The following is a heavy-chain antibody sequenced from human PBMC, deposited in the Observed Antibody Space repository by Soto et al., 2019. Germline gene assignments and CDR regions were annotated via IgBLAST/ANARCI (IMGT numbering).Heavy chain of an antibody. CDR1: GGTLSSYA. D-gene: IGHD2-2*02. J-gene: IGHJ6*02. CDR3: AGTREIPYYHGMDV. Sequence: QVQLVQSGAEVKKPGSSVKVSCKAPGGTLSSYAINWVRQAPGQGLEWMGGIIPIFGSANYAPKFQGRVTISADESTSTAYMEVSSLRSEDKAVYYCAGTREIPYYHGMDVWGQGTTVTVSS. CDR2: IIPIFGSA. V-gene: IGHV1-69*01.